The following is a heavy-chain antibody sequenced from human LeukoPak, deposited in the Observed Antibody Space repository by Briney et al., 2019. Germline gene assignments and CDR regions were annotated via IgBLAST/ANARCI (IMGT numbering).Heavy chain of an antibody. D-gene: IGHD3-16*01. Sequence: ASVKVSCKASGYTFTGYYMHWVRQAPGQGLEWMGWINPNSGGTNYAQKFQGRVTMTRDTSISTAYMELSRLRSDETAVYYCARGGRYYDYVWGSYIIEVYFDYWGQGTLVTVSS. J-gene: IGHJ4*02. CDR3: ARGGRYYDYVWGSYIIEVYFDY. CDR2: INPNSGGT. V-gene: IGHV1-2*02. CDR1: GYTFTGYY.